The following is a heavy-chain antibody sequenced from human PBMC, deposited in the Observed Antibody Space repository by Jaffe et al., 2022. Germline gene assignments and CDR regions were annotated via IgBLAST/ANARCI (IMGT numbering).Heavy chain of an antibody. J-gene: IGHJ2*01. V-gene: IGHV4-39*01. CDR1: GGSISSSSYY. Sequence: QLQLQESGPGLVKPSETLSLTCTVSGGSISSSSYYWGWIRQPPGKGLEWIGSIYYSGSTYYNPSLKSRVTISVDTSKNQFSLKLSSVTAADTAVYYCARRGYSSSYSKRYFDLWGRGTLVTVSS. CDR3: ARRGYSSSYSKRYFDL. CDR2: IYYSGST. D-gene: IGHD6-13*01.